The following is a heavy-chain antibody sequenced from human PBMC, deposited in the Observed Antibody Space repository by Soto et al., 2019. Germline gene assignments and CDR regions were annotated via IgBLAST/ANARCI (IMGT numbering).Heavy chain of an antibody. CDR2: ISGSGGST. CDR3: ANRLHRFWSGRYYFDY. Sequence: GGSLRLSCAASGFTFSSYAMSWFRQAPGKGLEWVSAISGSGGSTYYADSVKGRFTISRDNSKNTLYLQMNRLRAEDTAVYYCANRLHRFWSGRYYFDYWGQGTLVTVSS. J-gene: IGHJ4*02. V-gene: IGHV3-23*01. CDR1: GFTFSSYA. D-gene: IGHD3-3*01.